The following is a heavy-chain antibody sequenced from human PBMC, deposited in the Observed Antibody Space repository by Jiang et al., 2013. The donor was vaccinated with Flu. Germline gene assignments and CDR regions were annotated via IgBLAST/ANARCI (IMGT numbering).Heavy chain of an antibody. J-gene: IGHJ5*02. D-gene: IGHD3-10*01. V-gene: IGHV1-18*01. CDR1: GYTFTSYG. CDR3: ARDRVISTGTMVRGVIMPRGFDP. Sequence: EVKKPGASVKVSCKASGYTFTSYGISWVRQAPGQGLEWMGWISAYNGNTNYAQKLQGRVTMTTDTSTSTAYMELRSLRSDDTAVYYCARDRVISTGTMVRGVIMPRGFDPWGQGTLVTVSS. CDR2: ISAYNGNT.